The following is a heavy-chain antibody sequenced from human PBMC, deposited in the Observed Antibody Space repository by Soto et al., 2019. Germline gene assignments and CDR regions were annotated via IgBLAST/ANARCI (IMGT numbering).Heavy chain of an antibody. Sequence: GGSLRPSCAVSGFTFSNFATSWVSQVPGRGLEWDSAISDGGGSTSYADSVKGRLIISRHNYKHTLFLQMSSLLAADTAINNCSRAFCGGTSWHGGNFDYWGQGTLVTVSS. CDR3: SRAFCGGTSWHGGNFDY. CDR2: ISDGGGST. V-gene: IGHV3-23*01. D-gene: IGHD6-13*01. J-gene: IGHJ4*02. CDR1: GFTFSNFA.